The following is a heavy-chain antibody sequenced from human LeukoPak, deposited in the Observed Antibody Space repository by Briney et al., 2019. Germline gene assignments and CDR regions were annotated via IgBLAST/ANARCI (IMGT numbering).Heavy chain of an antibody. J-gene: IGHJ5*02. CDR2: INHSGST. V-gene: IGHV4-34*01. D-gene: IGHD1-26*01. CDR1: GGSFSGYY. Sequence: SETLSLTCAVSGGSFSGYYMSWIRQPPGKGLEWVGEINHSGSTNYNPSLKSRVTISVDTSKNQFSLKLSSVTAADTAVYYCARSPLPRGYLNGPTTHWFDPWGQGTVVTVSS. CDR3: ARSPLPRGYLNGPTTHWFDP.